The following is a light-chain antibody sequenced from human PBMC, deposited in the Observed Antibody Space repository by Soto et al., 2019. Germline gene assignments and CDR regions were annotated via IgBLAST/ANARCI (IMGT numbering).Light chain of an antibody. J-gene: IGKJ1*01. CDR2: ETS. Sequence: EVVMTQSPALLSVSPGETVTLSCRASQGVSHNLAWYQQKPGQAPRLLIYETSTRATGIPARFSGSGSGTEFTLTISSLQSEDFVVYYCQQYYNWPPWTFGQGTKVEIK. CDR1: QGVSHN. CDR3: QQYYNWPPWT. V-gene: IGKV3-15*01.